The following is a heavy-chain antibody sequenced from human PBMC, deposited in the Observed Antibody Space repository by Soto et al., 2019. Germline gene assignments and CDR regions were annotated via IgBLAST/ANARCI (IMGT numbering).Heavy chain of an antibody. Sequence: VQLLESGGGLAQPGGSLTLSCAASGFTFSSYVIYWVRQAPGKGLECVALISHDGSKKYYADSVKGRFTISRDYSNDTFYLQMNSLRDEDTAVFHCVASGLSFDYWGQGTLVSVSS. CDR2: ISHDGSKK. J-gene: IGHJ4*02. V-gene: IGHV3-30-3*01. CDR3: VASGLSFDY. D-gene: IGHD3-16*02. CDR1: GFTFSSYV.